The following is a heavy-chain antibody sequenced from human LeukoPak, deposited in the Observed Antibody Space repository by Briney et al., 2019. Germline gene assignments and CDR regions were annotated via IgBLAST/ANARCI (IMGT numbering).Heavy chain of an antibody. D-gene: IGHD5-24*01. CDR1: GFTFSSYW. CDR2: IKQDGSEK. CDR3: ARDRRGWLQYAFDI. J-gene: IGHJ3*02. Sequence: GGSLRLSCAASGFTFSSYWMSWVRQAPGKGLEWVANIKQDGSEKYYVDSVKGRFTISRDNAKNSLYLQMNSLRAEDTAVYYCARDRRGWLQYAFDIWGQGTMVTVSS. V-gene: IGHV3-7*01.